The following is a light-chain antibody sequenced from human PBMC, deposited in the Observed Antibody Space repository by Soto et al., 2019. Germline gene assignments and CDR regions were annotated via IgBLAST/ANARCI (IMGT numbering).Light chain of an antibody. CDR3: QKYNSVPFT. CDR2: DAS. J-gene: IGKJ5*01. V-gene: IGKV1-27*01. CDR1: QGISNS. Sequence: DIQMTQSPSSLSASVGDRVTFTCRASQGISNSLAWFQQKPGKVPKLLISDASTLQSGVPSRFSGSGSGTDFTLTIISLQPEDVATYYCQKYNSVPFTFVQGTRLDI.